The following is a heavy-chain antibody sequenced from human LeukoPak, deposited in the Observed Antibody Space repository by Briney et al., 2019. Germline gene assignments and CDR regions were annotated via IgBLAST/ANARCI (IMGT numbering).Heavy chain of an antibody. CDR3: ARSSSGYSRADFDC. D-gene: IGHD3-22*01. V-gene: IGHV4-59*01. Sequence: PSETLSLTCTVSGGSISNYYWSWIWQPPGKGLEWIGYISYSGSTNYNPSLKSRVTISVDTSENHFSLKLTSVTAADTALYYCARSSSGYSRADFDCWGQGTLVTVSS. J-gene: IGHJ4*02. CDR2: ISYSGST. CDR1: GGSISNYY.